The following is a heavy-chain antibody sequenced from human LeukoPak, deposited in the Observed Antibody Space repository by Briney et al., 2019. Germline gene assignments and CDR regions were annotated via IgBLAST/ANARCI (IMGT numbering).Heavy chain of an antibody. D-gene: IGHD6-13*01. Sequence: SETLSLTCTVSGGSISSYYWSRIRQPPGKGLEWIGYIYYSGSTNYNPSLKSRVTISVDTSKNQFSLKLSSVTAADTAVYYCARDSGQQLDISYFDYWGQGTLVTVSS. CDR3: ARDSGQQLDISYFDY. CDR1: GGSISSYY. CDR2: IYYSGST. J-gene: IGHJ4*02. V-gene: IGHV4-59*01.